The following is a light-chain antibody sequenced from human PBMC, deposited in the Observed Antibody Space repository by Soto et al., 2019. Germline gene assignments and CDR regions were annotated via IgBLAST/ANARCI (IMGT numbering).Light chain of an antibody. CDR3: QTWGTGIRV. CDR2: LNSDGRH. J-gene: IGLJ3*02. Sequence: QLVLTQSPSASASLGASVKLTCTLSSGDSSYAIACHQQQPEKGPRYLMKLNSDGRHTKGDGIPDRLSGSSSGAERYLTISSLQSEDEADYYCQTWGTGIRVFGGGTKLTVL. CDR1: SGDSSYA. V-gene: IGLV4-69*01.